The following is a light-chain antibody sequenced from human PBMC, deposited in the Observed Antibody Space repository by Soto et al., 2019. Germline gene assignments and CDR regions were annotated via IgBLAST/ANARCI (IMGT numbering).Light chain of an antibody. CDR3: SSYTSSSTLSV. CDR1: SSDIGGYNY. CDR2: EVS. Sequence: QSALTQPASVSGSPGQSITISCAGTSSDIGGYNYVSWYQQHPGKAPKVMIYEVSNRPSGVSNRFSGSKSGNTASLTISGLQAEDEADYYCSSYTSSSTLSVFGSGTKATVL. J-gene: IGLJ1*01. V-gene: IGLV2-14*01.